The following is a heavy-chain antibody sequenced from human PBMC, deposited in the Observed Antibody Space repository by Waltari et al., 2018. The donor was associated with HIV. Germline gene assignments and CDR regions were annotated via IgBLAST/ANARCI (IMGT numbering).Heavy chain of an antibody. CDR2: SNPNSGGT. J-gene: IGHJ4*02. D-gene: IGHD2-2*01. CDR3: ARDLGYCSSTSCYPSF. V-gene: IGHV1-2*02. Sequence: QVQLVQSGAEVKKPGASVKVSCKASGYTFTGYYMHWVRSASGQGLEWMGWSNPNSGGTNYAQKFQGRVTMTRDTSISTAYMELSRLRSDDTAVYYCARDLGYCSSTSCYPSFWGQGTLVTVSS. CDR1: GYTFTGYY.